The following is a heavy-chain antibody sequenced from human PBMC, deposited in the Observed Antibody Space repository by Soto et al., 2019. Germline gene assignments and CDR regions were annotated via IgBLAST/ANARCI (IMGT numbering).Heavy chain of an antibody. V-gene: IGHV4-30-4*01. J-gene: IGHJ6*02. D-gene: IGHD3-3*01. CDR1: GGSISSGDYY. CDR2: IYYSGST. Sequence: TSETLSLTCTVSGGSISSGDYYWSWIRQPPGKGLEWIGYIYYSGSTYYNPSLKSRVTISVDTSKNQFSLKLSSVTAADTAVYYCARAGYYDFWSGYSNNYYYYGMDVWGQGTTVTVSS. CDR3: ARAGYYDFWSGYSNNYYYYGMDV.